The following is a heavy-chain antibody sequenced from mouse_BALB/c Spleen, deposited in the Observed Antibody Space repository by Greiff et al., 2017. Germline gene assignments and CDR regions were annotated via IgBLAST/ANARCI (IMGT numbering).Heavy chain of an antibody. V-gene: IGHV1-7*01. Sequence: QVQLQQSGAELAKPGASVKMSCKASGYTFTSYWMHWVKQRPGQGLEWIGYINPSTGYTECNQKFKDKATLTADKSSSTAYMQLSSLTSEDSAVYYCAREYYYSSPLYAMDYWGQGTTVTVSS. J-gene: IGHJ4*01. D-gene: IGHD1-1*01. CDR2: INPSTGYT. CDR1: GYTFTSYW. CDR3: AREYYYSSPLYAMDY.